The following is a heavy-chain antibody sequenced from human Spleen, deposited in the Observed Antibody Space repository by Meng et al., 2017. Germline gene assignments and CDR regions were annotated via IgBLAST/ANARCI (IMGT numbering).Heavy chain of an antibody. CDR3: ARDLGGSGSYYNSFDY. D-gene: IGHD3-10*01. Sequence: GGSLRLSCAASGFTFRTYGMHWVRQPPGKGLEWVAVTWFDGSNNHYADSVKGRFTISRDNSKTTLYLQMTSLRVEDTAVYYCARDLGGSGSYYNSFDYWGQGTLVTVSS. CDR2: TWFDGSNN. CDR1: GFTFRTYG. J-gene: IGHJ4*02. V-gene: IGHV3-33*01.